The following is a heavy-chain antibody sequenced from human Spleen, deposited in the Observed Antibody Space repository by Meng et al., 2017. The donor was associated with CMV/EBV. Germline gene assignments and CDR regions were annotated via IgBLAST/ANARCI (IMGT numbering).Heavy chain of an antibody. CDR2: IGTAGDT. J-gene: IGHJ4*02. Sequence: GESLKISCAASGFTFSSYDMHWVRQATGKGLEWVSAIGTAGDTYYPGSVKGRFTISRENAKNSLYLQMNSLRAGDTAVYYCARETQRDFDFWSGVGVLHYFDYWGQGAVVTVSS. V-gene: IGHV3-13*01. D-gene: IGHD3-3*01. CDR3: ARETQRDFDFWSGVGVLHYFDY. CDR1: GFTFSSYD.